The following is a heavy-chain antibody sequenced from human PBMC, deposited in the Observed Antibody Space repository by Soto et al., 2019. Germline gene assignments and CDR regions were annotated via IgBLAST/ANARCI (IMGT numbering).Heavy chain of an antibody. Sequence: SETLSLTXTVSGGSISSYYWSWIRQPPGKGLEWIGYIYYSGSTNYNPSLKSRVTISVDTSKNQFSLKLSSVTAADTAVYYCARGSTMVRGVRDYYGMDVWGQGTTVTVS. V-gene: IGHV4-59*01. CDR3: ARGSTMVRGVRDYYGMDV. J-gene: IGHJ6*02. CDR1: GGSISSYY. CDR2: IYYSGST. D-gene: IGHD3-10*01.